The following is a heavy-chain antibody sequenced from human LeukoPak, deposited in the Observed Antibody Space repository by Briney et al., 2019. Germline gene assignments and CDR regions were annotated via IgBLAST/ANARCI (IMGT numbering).Heavy chain of an antibody. CDR1: GFTFSNYD. J-gene: IGHJ2*01. CDR3: AKDHRDFDL. CDR2: IRYDGSNK. Sequence: GGSLRLSCAASGFTFSNYDIHWVRQAPGKGLEWVAFIRYDGSNKYYADSVKGRFTISRDNSKNTVYLQMNSLRAEDTAVYYCAKDHRDFDLWGRGTLVTVSS. D-gene: IGHD3-10*01. V-gene: IGHV3-30*02.